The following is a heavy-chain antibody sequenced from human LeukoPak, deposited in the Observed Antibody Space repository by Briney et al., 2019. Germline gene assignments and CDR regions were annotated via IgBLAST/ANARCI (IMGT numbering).Heavy chain of an antibody. CDR1: GVTFSNAW. J-gene: IGHJ4*02. Sequence: GGSLRLSCAVSGVTFSNAWVHWDRQAPAQGREWVGRIKSKTDGGTTDSAAPVKGRFTISRDDSKNTLYRQMNSLKTEDTAVYYCTTDRAFPYWGQGTLVTVSS. V-gene: IGHV3-15*01. CDR3: TTDRAFPY. CDR2: IKSKTDGGTT.